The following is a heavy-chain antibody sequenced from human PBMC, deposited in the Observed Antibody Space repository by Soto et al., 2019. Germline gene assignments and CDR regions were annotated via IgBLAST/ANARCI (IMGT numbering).Heavy chain of an antibody. Sequence: QVQLQQWGAGLLKPSETLSLTCAVYGGSFSGYYWSWIRQPPGKGLEWIGEIDHTGSTTYNPSLQTRVTSSVDTSKNRFSLQLGSVTAADTAVSYCARFPRWFDPWGQGTLVTVSS. V-gene: IGHV4-34*01. CDR3: ARFPRWFDP. CDR1: GGSFSGYY. J-gene: IGHJ5*02. CDR2: IDHTGST.